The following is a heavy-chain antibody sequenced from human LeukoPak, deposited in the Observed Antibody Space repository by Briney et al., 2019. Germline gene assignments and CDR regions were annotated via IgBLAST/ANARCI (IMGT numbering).Heavy chain of an antibody. CDR2: ISGSGGST. J-gene: IGHJ6*02. CDR3: AKDTIGTYGMDV. Sequence: GGSLRLSCAASEFIFSRYAMSWVRQAPGKGLEWVSFISGSGGSTYYADSVKGRFTISRDNSKNTLSLQMNSLRAEDTAVYYCAKDTIGTYGMDVWGQGTTVTVSS. V-gene: IGHV3-23*01. D-gene: IGHD2-2*01. CDR1: EFIFSRYA.